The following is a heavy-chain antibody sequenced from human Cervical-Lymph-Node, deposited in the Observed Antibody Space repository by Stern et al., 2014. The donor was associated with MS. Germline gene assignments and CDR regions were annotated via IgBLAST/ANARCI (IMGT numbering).Heavy chain of an antibody. CDR1: GFTFSRYG. Sequence: QVQLVQSGGGVVQPGRSLRLSCAASGFTFSRYGMHWVRQAPGKGLEWVAVISYDGSEKSYADSVKGRFTISRDNSQNTLHLQMNSLRVEDTAVYYCAKSTSAGLFKGHFWGQGTLVTVSS. D-gene: IGHD2-2*01. V-gene: IGHV3-30*18. J-gene: IGHJ4*02. CDR3: AKSTSAGLFKGHF. CDR2: ISYDGSEK.